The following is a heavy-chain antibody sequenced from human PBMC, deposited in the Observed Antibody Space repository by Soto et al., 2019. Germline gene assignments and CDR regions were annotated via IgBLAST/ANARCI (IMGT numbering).Heavy chain of an antibody. D-gene: IGHD6-13*01. CDR2: INGYNGNT. V-gene: IGHV1-18*01. CDR3: ARELGQQLVDY. CDR1: GYTFNSYG. J-gene: IGHJ4*02. Sequence: QVQLVQSGAEVKKPGASVKVSCKASGYTFNSYGISWVRQAPGQGLEWMGWINGYNGNTKYAQKLQGRVTMTTDTSTSTPYMELRSLRSDDTAVYYCARELGQQLVDYWGQGTLVTVSS.